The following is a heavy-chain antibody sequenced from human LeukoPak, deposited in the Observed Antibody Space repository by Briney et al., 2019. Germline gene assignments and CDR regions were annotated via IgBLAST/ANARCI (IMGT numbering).Heavy chain of an antibody. Sequence: GASVKVSCKASGYTFTSYYMHWVRQAPGQGLEWMGGIIPIFGTANYAQKFQGRVTITADESTSTAYMELSSLRSEDTAVYYCARDPGSGSYYDYYYYGMDVWGQGTTVTVSS. D-gene: IGHD3-10*01. CDR2: IIPIFGTA. V-gene: IGHV1-69*13. J-gene: IGHJ6*02. CDR3: ARDPGSGSYYDYYYYGMDV. CDR1: GYTFTSYY.